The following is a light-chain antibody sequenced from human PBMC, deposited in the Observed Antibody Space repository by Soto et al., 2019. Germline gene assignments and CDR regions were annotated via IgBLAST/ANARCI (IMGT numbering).Light chain of an antibody. V-gene: IGLV2-14*01. Sequence: QSVLAQPASVSGSPGQSITISCSGTSSEVGGYEFVSWYQQHPDNPSKLIIYDVSDRLSGESSRFSGSKSANTASLTISGLQAEDEADYYCSSYTSSGTYVFGTGTKVTVL. CDR3: SSYTSSGTYV. CDR1: SSEVGGYEF. J-gene: IGLJ1*01. CDR2: DVS.